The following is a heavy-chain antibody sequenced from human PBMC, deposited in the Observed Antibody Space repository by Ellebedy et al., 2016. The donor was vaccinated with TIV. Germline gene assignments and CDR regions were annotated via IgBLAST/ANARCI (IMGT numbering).Heavy chain of an antibody. D-gene: IGHD3-3*01. Sequence: GGSLRLXXAASGFTFSSYAMHWVRQAPGKGLEWVAVISYDGSNKYYADSVKGRFTISRDNAKNTVYLQMNSLRAEDTAVYYCLRSIDYWGQGTLVTVSS. V-gene: IGHV3-30-3*01. J-gene: IGHJ4*02. CDR1: GFTFSSYA. CDR3: LRSIDY. CDR2: ISYDGSNK.